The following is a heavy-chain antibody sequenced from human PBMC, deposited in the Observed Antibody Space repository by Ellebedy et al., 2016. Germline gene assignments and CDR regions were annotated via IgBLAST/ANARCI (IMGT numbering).Heavy chain of an antibody. D-gene: IGHD3-22*01. Sequence: SETLSLTCAVYGGSFSGYYWSWIRQPPGKGLEWIGEINHRGSTNYNPSLKSRVTISVDTSKNQFSLKLSSVTAADTAVYYCARSRDYYDRSDFLLWGRGTLVTVSS. CDR1: GGSFSGYY. J-gene: IGHJ4*02. V-gene: IGHV4-34*01. CDR2: INHRGST. CDR3: ARSRDYYDRSDFLL.